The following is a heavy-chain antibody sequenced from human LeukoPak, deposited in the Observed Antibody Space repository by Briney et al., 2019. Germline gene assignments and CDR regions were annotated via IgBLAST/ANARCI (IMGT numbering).Heavy chain of an antibody. V-gene: IGHV4-39*01. CDR1: GGSIISSDCH. Sequence: SETLSLTCTVSGGSIISSDCHWGWVRQPPGKGLEWIGTIFYSGNTDYNPSLRSRVTISVDTSNNQFSLRLGSVTAADTAVYHCARHCCSGPAKRVFDIWGQGTMVTVSS. D-gene: IGHD2-15*01. J-gene: IGHJ3*02. CDR2: IFYSGNT. CDR3: ARHCCSGPAKRVFDI.